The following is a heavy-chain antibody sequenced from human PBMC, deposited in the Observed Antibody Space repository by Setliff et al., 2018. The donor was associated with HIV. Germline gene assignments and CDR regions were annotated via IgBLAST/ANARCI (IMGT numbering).Heavy chain of an antibody. Sequence: SETLSLTCSVSGGSIRSGSYYWSWIRQPAGKGLEWIGHIYSTGGTRYNPSLESRLTILVDTSRNQFSLKLSSVTAADTAVYYCARVGVDVVRHYYYYMDVWGKGTTVTVSS. D-gene: IGHD3-10*01. CDR2: IYSTGGT. CDR3: ARVGVDVVRHYYYYMDV. CDR1: GGSIRSGSYY. V-gene: IGHV4-61*10. J-gene: IGHJ6*03.